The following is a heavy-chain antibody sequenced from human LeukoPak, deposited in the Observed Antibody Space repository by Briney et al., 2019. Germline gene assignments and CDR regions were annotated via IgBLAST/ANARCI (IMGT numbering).Heavy chain of an antibody. J-gene: IGHJ6*03. D-gene: IGHD3-10*01. CDR1: GYTFTNYY. CDR3: ARAIRGSKIASRYYFYYMDI. CDR2: IIPIFDTT. V-gene: IGHV1-69*06. Sequence: SVKISCKASGYTFTNYYIHWVRQAPGQGLEWMGGIIPIFDTTNYAQNFQGRVTITADKSTNTAYMELSSLRSEDTAVYYCARAIRGSKIASRYYFYYMDIWGKGTTVTVSS.